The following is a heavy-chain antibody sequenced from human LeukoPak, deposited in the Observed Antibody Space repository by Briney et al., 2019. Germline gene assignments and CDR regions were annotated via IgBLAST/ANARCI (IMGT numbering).Heavy chain of an antibody. Sequence: TLSITRDSRSGSVSGYCGNWIRHRPGRRMEWIGEINHSGSTNYNPSLKSRVTISVDTSKNQFSLKLSSVTAADTAVYYCARGGNSSSWSSYLFDYWGQGTLVTVSS. CDR2: INHSGST. CDR3: ARGGNSSSWSSYLFDY. J-gene: IGHJ4*02. V-gene: IGHV4-34*01. CDR1: SGSVSGYC. D-gene: IGHD6-13*01.